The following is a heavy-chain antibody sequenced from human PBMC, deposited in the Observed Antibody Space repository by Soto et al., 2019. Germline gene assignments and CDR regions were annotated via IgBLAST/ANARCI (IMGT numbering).Heavy chain of an antibody. D-gene: IGHD5-18*01. V-gene: IGHV3-21*01. CDR3: ARDERGSYVFDY. J-gene: IGHJ4*02. CDR2: ISSSSSYI. CDR1: GFTFSSYS. Sequence: PGGSLRLSCAASGFTFSSYSMNWVRQAPGKGLEWVSSISSSSSYIYYADSVKGRFTISRDNAKNSLYLQMNSLRAEDTAVYYCARDERGSYVFDYWGQGTLVTVSS.